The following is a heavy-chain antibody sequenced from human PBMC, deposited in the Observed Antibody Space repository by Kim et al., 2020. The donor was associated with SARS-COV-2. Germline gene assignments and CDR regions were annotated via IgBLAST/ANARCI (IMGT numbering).Heavy chain of an antibody. Sequence: ETLSLTCAVYGGSFSGYYWSWIRQPPGKGLEWIGEINHSGSTNYNPSLKSRVTISVDTSKNQFSLKLSSVTAADTAVYYCARAYGSAYWGQGTLVTVSS. V-gene: IGHV4-34*01. CDR2: INHSGST. D-gene: IGHD3-10*01. J-gene: IGHJ4*02. CDR1: GGSFSGYY. CDR3: ARAYGSAY.